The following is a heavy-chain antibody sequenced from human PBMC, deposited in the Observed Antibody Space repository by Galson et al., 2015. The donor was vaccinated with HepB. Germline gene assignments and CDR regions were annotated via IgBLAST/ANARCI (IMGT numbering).Heavy chain of an antibody. D-gene: IGHD3-3*01. J-gene: IGHJ4*02. CDR1: GGTFSSYA. Sequence: SVKVSCKASGGTFSSYAISWVRQAPGQGLEWMGGIIPIFGTANYAQKFQGRVTITADESTSTAYMELSSLRSEDAAVYYCARCWYYDFWSGPLDWGQGTLVTVSS. CDR3: ARCWYYDFWSGPLD. CDR2: IIPIFGTA. V-gene: IGHV1-69*13.